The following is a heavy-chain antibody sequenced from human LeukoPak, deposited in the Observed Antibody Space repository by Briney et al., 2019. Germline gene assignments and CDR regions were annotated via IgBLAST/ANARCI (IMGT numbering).Heavy chain of an antibody. Sequence: TGGSLRLSCAASGFTFSSYAMSWVRQAPGKGLEWVSAIIGSGGSTYYADSVKGRFTISRDNSKNTLYLQMNSLRAEDTAVYYCAKMGVRMVRGVYFDYWGQGTLVTVSS. V-gene: IGHV3-23*01. CDR3: AKMGVRMVRGVYFDY. J-gene: IGHJ4*02. CDR2: IIGSGGST. D-gene: IGHD3-10*01. CDR1: GFTFSSYA.